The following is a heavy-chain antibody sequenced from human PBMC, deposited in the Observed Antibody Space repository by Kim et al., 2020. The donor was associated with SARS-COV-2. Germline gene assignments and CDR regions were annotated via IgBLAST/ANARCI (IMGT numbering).Heavy chain of an antibody. V-gene: IGHV3-48*02. CDR1: GFTFSSYS. D-gene: IGHD3-10*01. CDR3: ARAPRGWFGEMCFRTYYYGMDV. Sequence: WGSLRLSCAASGFTFSSYSMNWVRQAPGKGLEWVSYISSSSSTIYYADSVKGRFTISRDNAKNSLSLQMNSLRDEDTAVYYCARAPRGWFGEMCFRTYYYGMDVWGQGTTVTVSS. CDR2: ISSSSSTI. J-gene: IGHJ6*02.